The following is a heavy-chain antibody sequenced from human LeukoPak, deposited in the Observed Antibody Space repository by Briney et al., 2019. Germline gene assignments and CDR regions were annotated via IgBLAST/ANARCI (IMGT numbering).Heavy chain of an antibody. V-gene: IGHV3-48*01. CDR3: ARKLKTGTTEGAFDI. D-gene: IGHD1-7*01. Sequence: GGSLRLSCAASGFTFSTYSMNWVRQTPGKGLEWVSYIQSSSNTIYYADSVKGRFTISRDNAKNALYLQMNSLKAEDTALYYCARKLKTGTTEGAFDIWGQGTMVTVSS. CDR1: GFTFSTYS. J-gene: IGHJ3*02. CDR2: IQSSSNTI.